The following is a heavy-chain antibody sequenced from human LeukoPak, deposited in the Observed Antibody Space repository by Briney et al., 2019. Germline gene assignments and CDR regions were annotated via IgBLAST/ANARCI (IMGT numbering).Heavy chain of an antibody. D-gene: IGHD1-14*01. CDR2: ISYDGNNR. Sequence: GGSLRLSCAASGFTFSRHVMQWLRQAPGKGLEWVAVISYDGNNRFYADSVKGRFTISRDNSRNTLYLQMNSLSGDDAAVYSCARGGIPTGPYYYFYYMDVWGKGTAVTVSS. CDR3: ARGGIPTGPYYYFYYMDV. V-gene: IGHV3-30*01. J-gene: IGHJ6*03. CDR1: GFTFSRHV.